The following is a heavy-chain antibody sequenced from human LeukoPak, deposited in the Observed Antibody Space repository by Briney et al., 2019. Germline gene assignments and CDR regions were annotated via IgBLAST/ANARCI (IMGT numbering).Heavy chain of an antibody. Sequence: GGSLRLSCAASGFTFSDYYMSWIRQAPGKGLEWVSAISGSGGSTYYADSVKGRFTISRDNSKNTLYLQMNSLRAEDTAVYYCAKERLLWFGEFLNWFDPWGQGTLVTVSS. CDR3: AKERLLWFGEFLNWFDP. D-gene: IGHD3-10*01. V-gene: IGHV3-23*01. CDR2: ISGSGGST. CDR1: GFTFSDYY. J-gene: IGHJ5*02.